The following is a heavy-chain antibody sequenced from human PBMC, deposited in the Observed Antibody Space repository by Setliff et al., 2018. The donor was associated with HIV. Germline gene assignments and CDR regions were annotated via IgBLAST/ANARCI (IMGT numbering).Heavy chain of an antibody. D-gene: IGHD6-25*01. V-gene: IGHV5-51*01. CDR2: VYPGDSNT. CDR3: ARRLYSSEAFDP. Sequence: GESLKISCKASGYTFTRWWIGWVRQTPGQGLEWLGIVYPGDSNTRVSPSFQGQVTISADKSTSTAYLQWSSLKASDTAMYYCARRLYSSEAFDPWGQGTLVTVSS. J-gene: IGHJ5*02. CDR1: GYTFTRWW.